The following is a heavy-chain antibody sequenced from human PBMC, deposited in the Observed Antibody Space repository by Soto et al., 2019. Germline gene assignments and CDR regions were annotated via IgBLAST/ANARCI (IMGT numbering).Heavy chain of an antibody. Sequence: SETLSLTCAVSGGFTSTNNWWSWVRQPLGKGLEWIGDAYHSGSTEYNPSLKSRVSISVDKSKNQISLKLTSATAADTAVYYCARSPPSSYYGGSGTFDYWGQGTLVTVSS. V-gene: IGHV4-4*02. CDR3: ARSPPSSYYGGSGTFDY. J-gene: IGHJ4*02. CDR1: GGFTSTNNW. D-gene: IGHD3-10*01. CDR2: AYHSGST.